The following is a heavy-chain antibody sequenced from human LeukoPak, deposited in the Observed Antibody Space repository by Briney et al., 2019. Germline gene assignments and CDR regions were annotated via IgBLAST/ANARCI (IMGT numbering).Heavy chain of an antibody. CDR1: GFTFNNYG. Sequence: PGRSLRLSCAASGFTFNNYGMHCVRQAPGKGLEWVALIWYDGTNKYYGDSVKGRFTISRDNSKNTLYLQMNSLRAEDTAVYYCARDRGVTMVRGVIIYDYWGQGTLVTVSS. D-gene: IGHD3-10*01. V-gene: IGHV3-33*01. J-gene: IGHJ4*02. CDR2: IWYDGTNK. CDR3: ARDRGVTMVRGVIIYDY.